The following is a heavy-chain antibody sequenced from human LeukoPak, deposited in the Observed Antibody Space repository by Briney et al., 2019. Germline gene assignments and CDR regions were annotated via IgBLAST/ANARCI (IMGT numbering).Heavy chain of an antibody. CDR1: GFIFSNYA. CDR2: ISYDGSNK. Sequence: GRSLRLSCAASGFIFSNYAMHWVRQAPGKGLEWVAVISYDGSNKYYADSVKGRFTISRDNAKNTLYLRMNSLRAGDTAVYYCASTPNGVAAIYFDYWGQGTLVTVSS. J-gene: IGHJ4*02. D-gene: IGHD2-15*01. V-gene: IGHV3-30*04. CDR3: ASTPNGVAAIYFDY.